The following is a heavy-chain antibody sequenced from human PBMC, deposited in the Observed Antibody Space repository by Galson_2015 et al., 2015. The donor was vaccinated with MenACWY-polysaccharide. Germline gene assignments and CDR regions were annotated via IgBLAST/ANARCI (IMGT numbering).Heavy chain of an antibody. V-gene: IGHV1-69*13. J-gene: IGHJ4*02. CDR2: IIPIFGTA. D-gene: IGHD5-18*01. Sequence: SVKVSCKASGGTFSSYAISWVRQAPGQGLEWMGGIIPIFGTANYAQKFQGRVTITADESTSTAYMELSSLRSEDTAVYYCARDRQIVDTAMGILNANFGYWGQGTLVTVSS. CDR3: ARDRQIVDTAMGILNANFGY. CDR1: GGTFSSYA.